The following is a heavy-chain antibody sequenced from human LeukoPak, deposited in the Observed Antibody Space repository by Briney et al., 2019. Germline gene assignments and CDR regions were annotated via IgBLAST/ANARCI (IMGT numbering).Heavy chain of an antibody. Sequence: GASLRLSCAASGFTFSSYAMSWVRQAPGKGLEWVSSISGSGGSTYYADSVKGRFTISRDNSKNTLYLQMNSLRAEDTAVYYCEKEGRVYLVGAKNPFDYWGQGTLVTVSS. V-gene: IGHV3-23*01. D-gene: IGHD1-26*01. CDR3: EKEGRVYLVGAKNPFDY. J-gene: IGHJ4*02. CDR2: ISGSGGST. CDR1: GFTFSSYA.